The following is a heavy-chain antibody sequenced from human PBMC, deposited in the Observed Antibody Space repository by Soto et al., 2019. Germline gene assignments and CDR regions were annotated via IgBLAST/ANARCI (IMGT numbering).Heavy chain of an antibody. V-gene: IGHV5-51*01. J-gene: IGHJ5*02. CDR2: IYPGDSDT. CDR3: ARGGPLGARREDWFDP. Sequence: EESLXISCKSSGYSFTSYLIGWVRQMPGKGLEWMGIIYPGDSDTRYSPSFQGQVTISADKSISTAYLQWSSLKASDTAMYYCARGGPLGARREDWFDPWGQGTLVTVSS. D-gene: IGHD1-26*01. CDR1: GYSFTSYL.